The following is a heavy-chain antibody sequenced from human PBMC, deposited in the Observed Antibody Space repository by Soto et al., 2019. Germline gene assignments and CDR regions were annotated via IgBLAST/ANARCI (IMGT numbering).Heavy chain of an antibody. CDR3: ASESPYSERRDRYFEY. CDR2: TYYRSKWYN. Sequence: PSQTLSLTCSISGDSVSGNSAAWNWIRQAPSIGLEWLGKTYYRSKWYNDYAVSVKSRITVTPDTSKSQFSLHLNSVTPEDTAVYYCASESPYSERRDRYFEYWGQRAQVTVSS. J-gene: IGHJ4*02. CDR1: GDSVSGNSAA. V-gene: IGHV6-1*01. D-gene: IGHD3-16*01.